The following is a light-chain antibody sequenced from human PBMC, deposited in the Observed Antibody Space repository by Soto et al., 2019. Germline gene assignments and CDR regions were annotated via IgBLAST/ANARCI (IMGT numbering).Light chain of an antibody. CDR1: QSVTSNY. V-gene: IGKV3-20*01. CDR3: QQYGSSPGT. J-gene: IGKJ1*01. Sequence: EIVLTQSPGTLSLSPGKRATLSCRASQSVTSNYLAWYQQKPGQAPRLLIFGASIRDTGIPDRFSGRGSGTVFTLTISRLEPEDFAVYYCQQYGSSPGTFGPGTKVEIK. CDR2: GAS.